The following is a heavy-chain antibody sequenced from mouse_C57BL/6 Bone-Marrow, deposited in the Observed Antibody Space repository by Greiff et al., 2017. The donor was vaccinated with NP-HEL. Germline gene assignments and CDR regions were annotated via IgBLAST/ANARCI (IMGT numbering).Heavy chain of an antibody. J-gene: IGHJ4*01. CDR3: ARSPYYAGTMDY. D-gene: IGHD2-10*01. CDR1: GYTFTSYW. Sequence: QVQLQQPGAELVKPGASVKMSCKASGYTFTSYWITWVKQRPGQGLEWIGDIYPGSGSTNYNEKFKSKATLTVDTSSSTAYMQLSSLTSEDSAVYYCARSPYYAGTMDYWGQGTSVTVSS. V-gene: IGHV1-55*01. CDR2: IYPGSGST.